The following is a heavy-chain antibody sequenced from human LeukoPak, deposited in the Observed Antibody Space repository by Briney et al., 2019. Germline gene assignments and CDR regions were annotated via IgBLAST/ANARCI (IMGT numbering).Heavy chain of an antibody. CDR2: ISWNSGSI. D-gene: IGHD4-23*01. CDR3: AKDYGGNYLYYFDY. CDR1: GFTFDDYA. J-gene: IGHJ4*02. V-gene: IGHV3-9*01. Sequence: GGSLRLSCAASGFTFDDYAMYWVRQAPGKGLEWVSGISWNSGSIGYADSVKGRFTISRDNAKNSLYLQMNSLRAEDTALYYCAKDYGGNYLYYFDYWGQGTLVTVSS.